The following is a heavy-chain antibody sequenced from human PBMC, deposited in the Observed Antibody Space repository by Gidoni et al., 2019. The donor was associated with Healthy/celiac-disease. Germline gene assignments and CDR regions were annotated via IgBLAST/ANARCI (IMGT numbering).Heavy chain of an antibody. D-gene: IGHD3-10*01. V-gene: IGHV1-18*01. Sequence: QVQLVQSGAEGKKPGASVNVSCMASGYTFTSYGIIWVRQAPGQGLEWMGWISAYNGNTNYAQKLQGRVTMTTDTSTSTAYMELRSLRSDDTAVYYCARVPWVRDQGPFQHWGQGTLVTVSS. CDR3: ARVPWVRDQGPFQH. CDR2: ISAYNGNT. J-gene: IGHJ1*01. CDR1: GYTFTSYG.